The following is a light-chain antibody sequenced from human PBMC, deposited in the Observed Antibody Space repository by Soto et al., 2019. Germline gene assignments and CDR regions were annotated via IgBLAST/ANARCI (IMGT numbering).Light chain of an antibody. CDR1: ESISSY. Sequence: IVLTQAPXTLSLSPGERATLSCRASESISSYLAWYQQKPGQAPRLLIYDASNRATGVPARFSGSGSGTDFTLTISSLEPEDSAVYYCQQRSNWVAFGGGTKVEI. CDR2: DAS. V-gene: IGKV3-11*01. J-gene: IGKJ4*01. CDR3: QQRSNWVA.